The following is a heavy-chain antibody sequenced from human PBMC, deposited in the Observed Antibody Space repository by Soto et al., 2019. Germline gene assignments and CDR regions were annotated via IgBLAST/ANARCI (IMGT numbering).Heavy chain of an antibody. CDR1: GYSFTSYW. D-gene: IGHD4-4*01. CDR2: IYPGDSDT. J-gene: IGHJ6*02. CDR3: ARMPMTTVSPDYYYYSGMDV. Sequence: GESLKISCKGSGYSFTSYWIGWVRQMPGKGLEWMGIIYPGDSDTRYSPSFQGQVTISADKSISTAYLQWSSLKASDTAMYYCARMPMTTVSPDYYYYSGMDVSGQGPTVTVYS. V-gene: IGHV5-51*01.